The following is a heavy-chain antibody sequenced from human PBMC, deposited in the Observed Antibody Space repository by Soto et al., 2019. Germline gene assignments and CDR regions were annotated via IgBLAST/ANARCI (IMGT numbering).Heavy chain of an antibody. J-gene: IGHJ4*02. CDR1: GGSISSYY. V-gene: IGHV4-59*01. D-gene: IGHD2-2*01. CDR2: IYYSGST. CDR3: ARDHCSSTSCTFDY. Sequence: SETLSLTCTVSGGSISSYYWSWIRQPPGKGLEWIGYIYYSGSTNYNPSLKSRVTISVDTSKNQFSLKLSSVTAADTAVYYCARDHCSSTSCTFDYWGQGTLVTVS.